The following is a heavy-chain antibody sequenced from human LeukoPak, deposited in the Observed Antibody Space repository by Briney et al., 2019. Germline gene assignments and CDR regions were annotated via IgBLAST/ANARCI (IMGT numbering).Heavy chain of an antibody. CDR1: GFTFSSYE. CDR3: ASAPTIFGVLYYMDV. Sequence: PGGSLRLSCAASGFTFSSYEMNWVRQAPGKGLEWVSYISSSSSYIDYADSVKGRFTISRDNAKNSLYLQMNSLRAEDTAVYYCASAPTIFGVLYYMDVWGKGTTVTVSS. V-gene: IGHV3-21*05. D-gene: IGHD3-3*01. J-gene: IGHJ6*03. CDR2: ISSSSSYI.